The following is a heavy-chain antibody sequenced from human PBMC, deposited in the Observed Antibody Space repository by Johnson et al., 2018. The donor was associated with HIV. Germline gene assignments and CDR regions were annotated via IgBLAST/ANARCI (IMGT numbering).Heavy chain of an antibody. CDR3: ARGSRYTYDYDDAHLLHAFDS. J-gene: IGHJ3*02. Sequence: QVQLVESGGGVVQPGRSLRLSCAASGFTFSSYAMHWVRQAPGKGLEWVAVISYDGSNKYYADSVKGRFTISRDSSKNTLYLQMNSLRAEDTAVYYCARGSRYTYDYDDAHLLHAFDSWGQGTVVTVSS. V-gene: IGHV3-30*04. CDR2: ISYDGSNK. CDR1: GFTFSSYA. D-gene: IGHD3-22*01.